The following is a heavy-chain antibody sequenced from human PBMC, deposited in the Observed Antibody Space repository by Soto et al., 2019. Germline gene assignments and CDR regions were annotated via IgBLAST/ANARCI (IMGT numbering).Heavy chain of an antibody. Sequence: SETLSLTCTVSGGSISSSSYYWGWIRQPPGKGLEWIGSIYYSGSTYYNPSLKSRVTISVDTSKNQFSLKLSSVTAADTAVYYCARHDFPVDCGGDCYSGYYYGMDVWGQGTTVTVSS. D-gene: IGHD2-21*02. CDR1: GGSISSSSYY. CDR3: ARHDFPVDCGGDCYSGYYYGMDV. V-gene: IGHV4-39*01. J-gene: IGHJ6*02. CDR2: IYYSGST.